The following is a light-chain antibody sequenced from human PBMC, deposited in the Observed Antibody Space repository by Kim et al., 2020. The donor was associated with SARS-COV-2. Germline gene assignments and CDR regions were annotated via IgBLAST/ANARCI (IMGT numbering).Light chain of an antibody. CDR2: AAS. CDR3: QQANSYPFT. J-gene: IGKJ5*01. CDR1: QGISTY. Sequence: ASVVYRVTITGRASQGISTYLAWYQQKPGRAPKLLIYAASTLQSGVPSRFSGSGSGTDFTLTISSLQPEDFATYYCQQANSYPFTFGQGTRLEIK. V-gene: IGKV1-9*01.